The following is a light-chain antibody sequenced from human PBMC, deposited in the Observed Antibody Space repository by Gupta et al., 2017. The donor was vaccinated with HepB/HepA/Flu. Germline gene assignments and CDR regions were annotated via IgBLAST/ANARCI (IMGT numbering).Light chain of an antibody. CDR3: QQLNSYLFVT. CDR1: RGISSY. J-gene: IGKJ3*01. CDR2: AAS. V-gene: IGKV1-9*01. Sequence: DIQLTQSPLFLSASVGDRVTITCRASRGISSYVAWYQQKPGKAPNLLIYAASTLQRGVPSRFSGSGSGTEFTLTISSLQPEDVATYYCQQLNSYLFVTFGPGTKVDL.